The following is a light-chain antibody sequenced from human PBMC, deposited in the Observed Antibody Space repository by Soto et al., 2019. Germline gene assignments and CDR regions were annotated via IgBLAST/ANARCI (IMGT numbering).Light chain of an antibody. CDR3: QSYDSSLSGVV. CDR2: GNS. CDR1: SSNIGAGYD. V-gene: IGLV1-40*01. J-gene: IGLJ2*01. Sequence: QSVLTQPPSVSGAPGQRVTISCTGSSSNIGAGYDVHWYRQLPGTAPKLLIYGNSNRPSGVPDRFSGSKSGTSASLAITGLQAKDEADDYCQSYDSSLSGVVFGGGTKVTVL.